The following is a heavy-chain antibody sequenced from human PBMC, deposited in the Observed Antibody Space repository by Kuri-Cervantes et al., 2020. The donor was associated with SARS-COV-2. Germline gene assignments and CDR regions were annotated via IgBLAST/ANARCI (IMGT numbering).Heavy chain of an antibody. CDR2: IRYDGSNK. CDR1: GFTFSSYG. Sequence: GESLKISCAASGFTFSSYGMHWVRQAPGKGLEWVAFIRYDGSNKYCADSVKGRFTISRDNSKNTLYLQMNSLRAEDTAVYYCAKDVVRHDILTGHDYWGQGTLVTVSS. CDR3: AKDVVRHDILTGHDY. D-gene: IGHD3-9*01. V-gene: IGHV3-30*02. J-gene: IGHJ4*02.